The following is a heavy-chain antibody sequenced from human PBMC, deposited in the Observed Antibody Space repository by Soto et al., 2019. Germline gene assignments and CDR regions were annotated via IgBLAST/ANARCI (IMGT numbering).Heavy chain of an antibody. CDR2: IYHSGST. Sequence: QKLCHTNTVSGGTPRTGAYPWSWIRQAPGKGLEWIGYIYHSGSTYYNPSLKSRVTISVDRSKNQFSLKLSSVTAADTAVYYCARRYGSAFDIWGQGTMVT. CDR1: GGTPRTGAYP. J-gene: IGHJ3*02. D-gene: IGHD3-10*01. CDR3: ARRYGSAFDI. V-gene: IGHV4-30-2*02.